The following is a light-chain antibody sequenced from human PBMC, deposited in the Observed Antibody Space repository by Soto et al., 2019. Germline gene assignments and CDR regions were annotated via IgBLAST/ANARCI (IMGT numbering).Light chain of an antibody. CDR2: GAS. V-gene: IGKV3-15*01. Sequence: EIVMTQSLATLSVSPGERAILSCRAIQDISTNLAWYQQKPGQAPRLLIYGASTRATGIPARFSGSGSGTELTLTISSLQSEDFAVYYCQQYDNWLRTFGQGTKVEIK. CDR3: QQYDNWLRT. J-gene: IGKJ1*01. CDR1: QDISTN.